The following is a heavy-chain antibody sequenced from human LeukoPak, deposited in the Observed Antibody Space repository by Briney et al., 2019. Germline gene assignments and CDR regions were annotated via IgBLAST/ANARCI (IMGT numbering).Heavy chain of an antibody. CDR3: ARGDVWGTYRSHYFDY. J-gene: IGHJ4*02. Sequence: ASVKVSFTASGYTFTTYDINWVRQATGQGLEWMGWMNPYSGNTGYAQTFQGRVSITKNTSISTAYMELSSLRSEDAAVYYCARGDVWGTYRSHYFDYWGQGTLVTVSS. D-gene: IGHD3-16*02. CDR1: GYTFTTYD. CDR2: MNPYSGNT. V-gene: IGHV1-8*03.